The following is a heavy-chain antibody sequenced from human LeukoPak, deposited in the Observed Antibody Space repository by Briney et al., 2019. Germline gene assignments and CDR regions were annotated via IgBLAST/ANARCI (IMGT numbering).Heavy chain of an antibody. CDR3: ARDNGAYCSGGSCYRAEYNWFDP. J-gene: IGHJ5*02. CDR2: IIPIFGTA. Sequence: SVNVSCKASGGTFSSYAISWVRQAPGQGLEWMGGIIPIFGTANYAQKFQGRVTITADESTSTAYMELSSLRSEDTAVYYCARDNGAYCSGGSCYRAEYNWFDPWGQGTLVTVSS. V-gene: IGHV1-69*13. D-gene: IGHD2-15*01. CDR1: GGTFSSYA.